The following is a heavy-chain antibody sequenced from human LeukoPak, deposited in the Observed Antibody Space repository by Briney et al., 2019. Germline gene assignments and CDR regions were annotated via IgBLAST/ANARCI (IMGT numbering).Heavy chain of an antibody. D-gene: IGHD2-2*02. CDR3: AKDLGGVVVPAAIPSPYYYYGMDV. CDR2: ISYDGSNK. V-gene: IGHV3-30*18. Sequence: PGRSLRLSCAASGFTFSSYGMHWVRQAPGKGLEWVAVISYDGSNKYYADSVKGRFTISRDNSKNTLYLQMNSLSAEDTAVYYCAKDLGGVVVPAAIPSPYYYYGMDVWGQGTTVTVSS. J-gene: IGHJ6*02. CDR1: GFTFSSYG.